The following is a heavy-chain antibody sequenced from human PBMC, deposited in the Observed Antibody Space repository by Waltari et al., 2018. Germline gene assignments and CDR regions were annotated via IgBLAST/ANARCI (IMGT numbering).Heavy chain of an antibody. J-gene: IGHJ4*02. CDR1: GGTFSSYA. CDR2: ISPIFGTA. CDR3: ASCSGGSCYSGYYFDY. D-gene: IGHD2-15*01. Sequence: QVQLVQSGAEVKKPGSSVKVSCKASGGTFSSYAISWVRQAPGQGLEWMGGISPIFGTANYAQKFQGRVTITADESTSTAYMELSSLRSEDTAVYYCASCSGGSCYSGYYFDYWGQGTLVTVSS. V-gene: IGHV1-69*01.